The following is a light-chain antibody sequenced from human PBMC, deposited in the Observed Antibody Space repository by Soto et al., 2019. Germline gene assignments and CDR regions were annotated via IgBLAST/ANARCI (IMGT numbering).Light chain of an antibody. V-gene: IGKV3-20*01. J-gene: IGKJ5*01. Sequence: EVVLTQSPDTLSLPPGERATLSCRASQSISSYLAWYQQKPGQAPRLLIYGASTRATGIPARFSGSGSGTDFTLTISRLEPEDFAVYYCQQYGSSFTFGQGTRLEIK. CDR2: GAS. CDR1: QSISSY. CDR3: QQYGSSFT.